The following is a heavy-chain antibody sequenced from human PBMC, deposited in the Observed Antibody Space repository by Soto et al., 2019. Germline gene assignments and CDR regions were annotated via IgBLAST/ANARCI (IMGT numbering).Heavy chain of an antibody. CDR2: INAGNGNT. V-gene: IGHV1-3*01. CDR3: ARSPHCSSTSCYANAFDI. D-gene: IGHD2-2*01. CDR1: GYTFTSYA. J-gene: IGHJ3*02. Sequence: QVQLVQSGAEVKKPGASVKVSCKASGYTFTSYAMHWVRQAPGQRLEWMGWINAGNGNTKYCQKCQGRVTITRDTSASTAYMELSSLRSDDTAVYYCARSPHCSSTSCYANAFDIWGQGPMVTVSS.